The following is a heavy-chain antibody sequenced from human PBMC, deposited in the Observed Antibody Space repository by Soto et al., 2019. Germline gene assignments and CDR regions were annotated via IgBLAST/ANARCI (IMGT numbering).Heavy chain of an antibody. D-gene: IGHD1-1*01. CDR3: AKETIQVGGPNYFDY. J-gene: IGHJ4*02. CDR2: ISWDGLAQ. V-gene: IGHV3-30*18. Sequence: VQLVESGGGVVQPGRSLRLLCEASGFSFSRYGMHWVRQAPGMGLEWVAVISWDGLAQYYADSVKGRFTISRDNSQSTLYLQMTSLRTEDTAIYYCAKETIQVGGPNYFDYCGQGALVAVAS. CDR1: GFSFSRYG.